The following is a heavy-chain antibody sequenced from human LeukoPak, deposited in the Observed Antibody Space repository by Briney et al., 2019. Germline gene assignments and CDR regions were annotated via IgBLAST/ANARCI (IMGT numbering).Heavy chain of an antibody. J-gene: IGHJ4*02. V-gene: IGHV1-69*04. Sequence: GASVKVSCKASGGTFSSYAISWVRQAPGQGLEWMGRIIPILGIANYAQKFQGRVTITADKSTSTAYMELSSLRSEDTAVYYCARDRYNYGPGYFDYWGQGTLVTVSS. CDR2: IIPILGIA. CDR3: ARDRYNYGPGYFDY. D-gene: IGHD5-18*01. CDR1: GGTFSSYA.